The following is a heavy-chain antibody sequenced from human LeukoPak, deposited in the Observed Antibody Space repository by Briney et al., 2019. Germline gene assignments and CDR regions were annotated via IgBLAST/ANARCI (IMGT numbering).Heavy chain of an antibody. CDR1: GFTFSSYS. Sequence: GGSLRLSCAASGFTFSSYSMNWVRQAPGKGLEWVSAISGSGGSTYYADSVKGRFTISRDNSKNTLYLQMNSLRAEDTAVYYCAKDLGVVPAADFDYWGQGTLVTVSS. CDR3: AKDLGVVPAADFDY. J-gene: IGHJ4*02. D-gene: IGHD2-2*01. CDR2: ISGSGGST. V-gene: IGHV3-23*01.